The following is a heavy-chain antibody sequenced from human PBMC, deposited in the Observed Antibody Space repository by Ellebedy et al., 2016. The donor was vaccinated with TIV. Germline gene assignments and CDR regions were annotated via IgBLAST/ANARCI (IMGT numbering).Heavy chain of an antibody. CDR3: AGQYYDTLSGYRPYFDF. D-gene: IGHD3-9*01. CDR2: ISVSSSTI. V-gene: IGHV3-48*02. J-gene: IGHJ4*02. Sequence: GGSLRLSXVTSGFPFSSRNMNWVRQAPGKGLEWISHISVSSSTIYYADSVRGRFTVSRDNARNSLYLEMNTLRDEDTAVYFCAGQYYDTLSGYRPYFDFWGPGALVTVSS. CDR1: GFPFSSRN.